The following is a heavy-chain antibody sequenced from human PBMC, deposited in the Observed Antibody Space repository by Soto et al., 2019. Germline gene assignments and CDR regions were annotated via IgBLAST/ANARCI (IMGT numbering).Heavy chain of an antibody. CDR1: GYTFTSYA. Sequence: QVQLVQSGAEVKKPGASVKVSCKASGYTFTSYAMHWVRQAPGQRLEWMGWINAGNGNTKYSQKFQGRVTSTRDTSASTAYMELSSLRSEDTAVYYCARDGLGHYDSSGYYYDYYYYGMDVWGQGTTVTVSS. V-gene: IGHV1-3*01. J-gene: IGHJ6*02. CDR2: INAGNGNT. CDR3: ARDGLGHYDSSGYYYDYYYYGMDV. D-gene: IGHD3-22*01.